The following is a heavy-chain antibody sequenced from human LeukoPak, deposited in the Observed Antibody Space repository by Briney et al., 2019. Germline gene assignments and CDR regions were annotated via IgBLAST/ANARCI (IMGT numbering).Heavy chain of an antibody. J-gene: IGHJ4*02. Sequence: GGSLRLSCAASGFTFSSYGMHWVRQAPGKGLEWVAFIRYDGSNKYYADSVKGRFTISRDNSKNTLYLQMNSLRAEDTAVYYCARGEIDGYGDYVYWGQGTLVTVSS. D-gene: IGHD4-17*01. CDR3: ARGEIDGYGDYVY. CDR2: IRYDGSNK. V-gene: IGHV3-30*02. CDR1: GFTFSSYG.